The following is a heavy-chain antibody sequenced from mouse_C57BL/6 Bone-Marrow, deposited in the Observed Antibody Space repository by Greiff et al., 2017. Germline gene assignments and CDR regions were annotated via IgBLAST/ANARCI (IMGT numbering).Heavy chain of an antibody. CDR2: IYPGDGDT. V-gene: IGHV1-80*01. CDR1: GYAFSSYW. D-gene: IGHD2-3*01. J-gene: IGHJ3*01. Sequence: QVQLKQSGAELVKPGASVKISCKASGYAFSSYWMNWVKQRPGKGLEWIGQIYPGDGDTNYNGKFKGKATLTADKSSSTPYMQRSSRTSEDSAVYFCARGRWLLPGAWFAYWGQGTLVTVSA. CDR3: ARGRWLLPGAWFAY.